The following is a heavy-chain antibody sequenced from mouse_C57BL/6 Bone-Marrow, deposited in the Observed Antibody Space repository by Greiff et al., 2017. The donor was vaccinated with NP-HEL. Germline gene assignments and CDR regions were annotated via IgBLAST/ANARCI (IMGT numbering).Heavy chain of an antibody. Sequence: VQLQQSGAELVRPGASVKLSCTASGFNIKDDYMHWVKQRPEQGLEWIGWIDPENGDTEYASKFQGKATITADTSSNTAYLQPSSLTSEDTAVYYCTTGGEYYAMDYWGQGTSVTVSS. CDR1: GFNIKDDY. J-gene: IGHJ4*01. CDR2: IDPENGDT. V-gene: IGHV14-4*01. CDR3: TTGGEYYAMDY.